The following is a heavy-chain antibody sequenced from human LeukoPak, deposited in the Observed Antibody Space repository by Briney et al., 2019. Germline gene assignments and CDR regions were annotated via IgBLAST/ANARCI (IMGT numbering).Heavy chain of an antibody. V-gene: IGHV4-59*01. Sequence: SETLSLTCTVSGGSITSYYWSWIRQPPGKGLEWIGYIYYSGSTNYNPSLKSRVTISVDTSKNQFSLKLSSVTAAATAVYYCARGGVNYKIAGPWGQGALVTVSP. CDR2: IYYSGST. J-gene: IGHJ5*02. CDR1: GGSITSYY. D-gene: IGHD3-10*01. CDR3: ARGGVNYKIAGP.